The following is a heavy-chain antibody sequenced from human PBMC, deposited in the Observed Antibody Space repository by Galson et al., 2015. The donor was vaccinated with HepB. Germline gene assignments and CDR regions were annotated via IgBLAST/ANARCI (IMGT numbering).Heavy chain of an antibody. Sequence: TLSLTCTVSSVSISSGGHYWSWIRQHPGKGLEWLGYIFDRGNTYYSPSLMSRVTISLDTSKNQFSLKLSSVTAADTAVYYCARAFGDYADAFDIWGQGTMVTVSS. J-gene: IGHJ3*02. CDR2: IFDRGNT. D-gene: IGHD4-17*01. CDR3: ARAFGDYADAFDI. CDR1: SVSISSGGHY. V-gene: IGHV4-31*03.